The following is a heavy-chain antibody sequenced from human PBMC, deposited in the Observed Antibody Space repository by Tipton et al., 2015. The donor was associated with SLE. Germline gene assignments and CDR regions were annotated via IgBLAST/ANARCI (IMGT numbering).Heavy chain of an antibody. D-gene: IGHD7-27*01. J-gene: IGHJ6*03. V-gene: IGHV4-39*07. CDR3: VRGPWAYYYYMDV. CDR2: INTGGGT. Sequence: TLSLTCTVSGGSITSSSYFWGWIRQSPGKGLEWIGNINTGGGTYRNPSLMSRVTISVDTSKTQFSLIVTSVTAADTAVYYCVRGPWAYYYYMDVWGTGTKVTVSS. CDR1: GGSITSSSYF.